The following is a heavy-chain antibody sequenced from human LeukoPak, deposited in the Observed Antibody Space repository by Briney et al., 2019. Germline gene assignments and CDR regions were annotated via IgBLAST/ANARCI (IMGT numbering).Heavy chain of an antibody. D-gene: IGHD3-22*01. CDR1: GYTFTSYG. V-gene: IGHV1-18*01. J-gene: IGHJ3*02. CDR2: ISGYNGIT. CDR3: ARGLATMTKGGGAFDI. Sequence: ASVKASCKASGYTFTSYGISWVRQAPGQGLEWMGWISGYNGITNYAQKLQGRVTMTTDTSTSTAYMELSSLRSEDTAVYYCARGLATMTKGGGAFDIWGQGTMVTVSS.